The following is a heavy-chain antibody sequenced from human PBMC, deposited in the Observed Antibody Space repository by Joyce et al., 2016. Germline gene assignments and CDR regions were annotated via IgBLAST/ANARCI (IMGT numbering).Heavy chain of an antibody. J-gene: IGHJ4*02. CDR1: GYPFTNND. D-gene: IGHD2-15*01. Sequence: QVQLVQSGAEVAKPGASVMVSCNASGYPFTNNDIHWVRQAPGQGLEWMGWVSGGSGDSKYSQYCQGRLTFTRDTSATTAYMELSSLGIEDTAHYYCARGRTLLDWGQGTLVIVSS. V-gene: IGHV1-3*01. CDR3: ARGRTLLD. CDR2: VSGGSGDS.